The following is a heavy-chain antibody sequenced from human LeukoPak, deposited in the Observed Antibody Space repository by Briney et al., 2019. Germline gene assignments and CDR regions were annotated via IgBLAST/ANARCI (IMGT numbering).Heavy chain of an antibody. D-gene: IGHD3-9*01. CDR2: TTGSGTYV. V-gene: IGHV3-21*01. J-gene: IGHJ3*02. Sequence: PGGSLRLSCAASGFTFSSYSMTWYRQAPGKGLEWFSSTTGSGTYVYYADSVKGRFTISRDNAKNSLSLQMNSLRADDAAVYYCARASSKQLAGYLPDGFDIWGQGTMVTVSS. CDR3: ARASSKQLAGYLPDGFDI. CDR1: GFTFSSYS.